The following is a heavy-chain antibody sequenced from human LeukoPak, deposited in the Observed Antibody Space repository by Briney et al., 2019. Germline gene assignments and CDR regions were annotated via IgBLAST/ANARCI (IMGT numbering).Heavy chain of an antibody. CDR1: GLTFSTNW. Sequence: PGGSLRLSCAASGLTFSTNWMSWVRQAPGKGLEWVANIKHDGSEQYYVDSVKGRFTISRHNAENSLYLQMNSLRAEDTAMYYCARSPTYYDFWSGDKFIDYWGQGTLVTVSS. CDR3: ARSPTYYDFWSGDKFIDY. J-gene: IGHJ4*02. V-gene: IGHV3-7*01. CDR2: IKHDGSEQ. D-gene: IGHD3-3*01.